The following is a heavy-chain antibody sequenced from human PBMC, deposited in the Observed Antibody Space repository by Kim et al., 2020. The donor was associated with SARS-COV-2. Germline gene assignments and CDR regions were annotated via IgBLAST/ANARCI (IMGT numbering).Heavy chain of an antibody. V-gene: IGHV4-39*01. CDR3: ARHAAAPPLFDY. D-gene: IGHD6-25*01. J-gene: IGHJ4*02. Sequence: YYTPSLKSRVTISVDTSKNQCSLKLSSVTAADTAVYYCARHAAAPPLFDYWGQGTLVTVSS.